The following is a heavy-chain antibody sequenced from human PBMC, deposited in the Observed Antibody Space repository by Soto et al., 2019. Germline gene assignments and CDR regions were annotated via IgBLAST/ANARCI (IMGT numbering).Heavy chain of an antibody. CDR2: INPSNEIT. V-gene: IGHV1-2*02. D-gene: IGHD2-21*01. Sequence: ASVKVSCKTSGYTFSAYYVHWARRAPGRGFQWLGWINPSNEITTFSEFFQGRITMTRDTSTNTLHMELNMWTSDDTAVYYCMRGRRGDSPIEHWGKGTQVTVSS. J-gene: IGHJ4*02. CDR1: GYTFSAYY. CDR3: MRGRRGDSPIEH.